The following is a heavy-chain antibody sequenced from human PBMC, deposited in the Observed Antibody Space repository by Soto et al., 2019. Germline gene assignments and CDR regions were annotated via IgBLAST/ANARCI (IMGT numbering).Heavy chain of an antibody. CDR2: ISSTTNYI. J-gene: IGHJ4*02. CDR3: ARESEDLTSNFDY. Sequence: GGSLRLSCAASGFTFTRYSMNWVRQTPGKGLEWVPSISSTTNYIYYGDSMKGRFTISRDNAKNSLYLEMNSLRAEDTAVYYCARESEDLTSNFDYWGQGTLVTVSS. V-gene: IGHV3-21*06. CDR1: GFTFTRYS.